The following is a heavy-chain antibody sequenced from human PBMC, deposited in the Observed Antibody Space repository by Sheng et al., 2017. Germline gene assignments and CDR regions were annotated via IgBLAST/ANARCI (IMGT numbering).Heavy chain of an antibody. CDR3: ARGDITMVRGVIIPDAFDI. J-gene: IGHJ3*02. V-gene: IGHV4-34*01. CDR2: INHSGST. D-gene: IGHD3-10*01. CDR1: GGSFSGYY. Sequence: QVQLQQWGAGLLKPSETLSLTCAVYGGSFSGYYWSWIRQPPGKGLEWIGEINHSGSTNYNPSLKSRVTISVDTSKNQFSLKLSSVTAADTAVYYCARGDITMVRGVIIPDAFDIWGQGTMVTVSS.